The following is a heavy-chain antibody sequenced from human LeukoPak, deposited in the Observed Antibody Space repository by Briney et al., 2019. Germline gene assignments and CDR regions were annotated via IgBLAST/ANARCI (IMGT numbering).Heavy chain of an antibody. D-gene: IGHD3-3*01. V-gene: IGHV4-59*11. CDR3: ARSPGWSSRGYYYYYMDV. Sequence: PSETLSITCTVSGGSISSHYWSWIRQPPGKGLEWIGYIYYSGSTNYNPSLKSRVTISVDTSKNQFSLKLSSVTAADTAVYYCARSPGWSSRGYYYYYMDVWGKGTTVIVSS. CDR2: IYYSGST. J-gene: IGHJ6*03. CDR1: GGSISSHY.